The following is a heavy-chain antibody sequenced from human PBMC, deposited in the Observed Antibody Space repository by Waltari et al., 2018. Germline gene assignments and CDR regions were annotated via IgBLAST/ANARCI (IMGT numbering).Heavy chain of an antibody. CDR2: IIPIFGTAP. V-gene: IGHV1-69*12. CDR1: GGTFGSYA. Sequence: QVQLVQSGAEVKKPGSSVKVSCTASGGTFGSYAIGWVRQAPGEGLEWMGGIIPIFGTAPNYAQKFQGRLTVTADESTATVYMDLSSLRSDDTAVYYCTRRELGGAFDPWGQGTLVTVSS. CDR3: TRRELGGAFDP. D-gene: IGHD3-16*01. J-gene: IGHJ5*02.